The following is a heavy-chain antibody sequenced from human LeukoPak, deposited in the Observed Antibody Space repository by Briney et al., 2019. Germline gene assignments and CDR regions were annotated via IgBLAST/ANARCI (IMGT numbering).Heavy chain of an antibody. Sequence: SETLSLTCTVSGYSISSGYYWGWIRQPPGKGLEWIGNIHQSGSTYYNPSLKSRVTISVDTSKNQFSLKLSSVTAADTAVYYCARDTNLRDSFDIWGQGTMVTVSS. V-gene: IGHV4-38-2*02. CDR1: GYSISSGYY. D-gene: IGHD2-8*01. CDR2: IHQSGST. J-gene: IGHJ3*02. CDR3: ARDTNLRDSFDI.